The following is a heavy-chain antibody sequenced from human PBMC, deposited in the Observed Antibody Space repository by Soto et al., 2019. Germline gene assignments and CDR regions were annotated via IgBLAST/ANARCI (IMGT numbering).Heavy chain of an antibody. CDR3: AKESMSVAVSASRVYGMEV. J-gene: IGHJ6*01. CDR1: VFTFSNYA. V-gene: IGHV3-23*01. D-gene: IGHD6-6*01. Sequence: PVGSLRLSCACSVFTFSNYAMTWVRHSPGKWLEWVSTTRSNGEYTYYADSVKGRFTVSRDNSQNALFLEMSSLRAEDTAVYYCAKESMSVAVSASRVYGMEVWGQGTMVIVS. CDR2: TRSNGEYT.